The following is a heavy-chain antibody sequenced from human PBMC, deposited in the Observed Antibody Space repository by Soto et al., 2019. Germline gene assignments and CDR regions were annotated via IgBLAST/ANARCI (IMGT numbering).Heavy chain of an antibody. Sequence: SVKVTCKASGGTLSSNASRWVRQAPGQGLEWMGGIIPIFGTANYAQKFQGRVTITADESTSTAYMELSSLRSEDTAVYYCASGAVAGTLHDYWGQGTLVTVSS. CDR2: IIPIFGTA. CDR3: ASGAVAGTLHDY. J-gene: IGHJ4*02. V-gene: IGHV1-69*13. CDR1: GGTLSSNA. D-gene: IGHD6-19*01.